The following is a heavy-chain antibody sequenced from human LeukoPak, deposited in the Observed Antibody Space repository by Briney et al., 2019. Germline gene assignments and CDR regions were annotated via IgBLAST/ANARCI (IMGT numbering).Heavy chain of an antibody. V-gene: IGHV1-69*06. Sequence: GASVKVSCKASGGTFSKYAISWVRQAPGQGLEWMGGIIPISATANYAQKFQGRVTITADKSTSTAYMELSSLRSEDTAVYYCARGYGPDAFDIWGQGTMVTVSS. CDR3: ARGYGPDAFDI. CDR1: GGTFSKYA. J-gene: IGHJ3*02. CDR2: IIPISATA. D-gene: IGHD1-1*01.